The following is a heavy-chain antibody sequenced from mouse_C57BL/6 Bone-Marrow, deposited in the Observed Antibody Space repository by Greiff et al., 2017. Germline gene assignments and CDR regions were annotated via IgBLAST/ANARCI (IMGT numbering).Heavy chain of an antibody. Sequence: EVKLMESEGGLVQPGSSMKLSCTASGFTFSDYYMAWVRQVPEKGLEWVANINYDGSSTYYLDSLKSRFIISRDNAKNILYLQMSSLKSEDTATYYCAREGLGFYYAMDYWGQGTSVTVSS. CDR1: GFTFSDYY. J-gene: IGHJ4*01. CDR2: INYDGSST. D-gene: IGHD4-1*01. CDR3: AREGLGFYYAMDY. V-gene: IGHV5-16*01.